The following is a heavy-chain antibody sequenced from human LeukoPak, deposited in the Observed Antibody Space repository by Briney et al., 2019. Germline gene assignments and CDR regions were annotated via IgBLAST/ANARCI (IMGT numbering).Heavy chain of an antibody. CDR2: INSDGSST. D-gene: IGHD6-13*01. J-gene: IGHJ5*02. V-gene: IGHV3-74*01. CDR1: GFTFSSYW. Sequence: GGSLRLSCAASGFTFSSYWMHWVRQAPGRGLVWVSRINSDGSSTSYADSVKGRFTISRDNAKNTLYLQMNSLRAEDTAVYYCASAYSSSWGYNWFDPWGQGTLVTVSS. CDR3: ASAYSSSWGYNWFDP.